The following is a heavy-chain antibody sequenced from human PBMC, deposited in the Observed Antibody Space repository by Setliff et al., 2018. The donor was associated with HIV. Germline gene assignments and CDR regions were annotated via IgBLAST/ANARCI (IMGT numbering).Heavy chain of an antibody. V-gene: IGHV4-39*01. CDR1: GGSISSSSYY. CDR2: IYYSGST. CDR3: ARLAGESVATIGY. D-gene: IGHD3-10*01. J-gene: IGHJ4*02. Sequence: SESLSLTCTVSGGSISSSSYYWGWIRQPPGKGLEWIGSIYYSGSTYYNPSLKSRVTISVDTSKNQFSLKLSSVTAADTAVYYCARLAGESVATIGYWGQGTLVTVSS.